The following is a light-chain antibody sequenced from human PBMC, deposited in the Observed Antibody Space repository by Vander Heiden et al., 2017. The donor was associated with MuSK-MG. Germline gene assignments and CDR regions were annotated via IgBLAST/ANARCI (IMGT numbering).Light chain of an antibody. Sequence: DIKMTQSPSTLSASVGDRVTITCRASQSISSWLAWYQQKPGKAPKLLIYKASSLESGVPSRFSGSGSGTEFTLTISSLQPDDFATYYCQQYNSYSQYTFGQGTKLXIK. CDR2: KAS. V-gene: IGKV1-5*03. CDR3: QQYNSYSQYT. CDR1: QSISSW. J-gene: IGKJ2*01.